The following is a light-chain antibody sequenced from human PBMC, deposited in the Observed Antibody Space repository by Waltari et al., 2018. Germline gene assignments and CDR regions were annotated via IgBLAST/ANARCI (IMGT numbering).Light chain of an antibody. CDR3: AAWDDSLRGAV. V-gene: IGLV1-47*01. Sequence: QSVLTQPPSASGTPGQRVTISCSGSSSNIGNHYVYWYQQLPGTAPKLLIYRNNQRPSGVPDRFSGAKSCTPASLAMSGLRSEDEADYYCAAWDDSLRGAVFGGGTQLTVL. CDR1: SSNIGNHY. J-gene: IGLJ7*01. CDR2: RNN.